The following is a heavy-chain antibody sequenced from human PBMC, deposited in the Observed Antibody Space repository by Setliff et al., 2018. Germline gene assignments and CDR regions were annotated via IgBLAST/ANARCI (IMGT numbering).Heavy chain of an antibody. CDR1: GFSFSNHN. V-gene: IGHV3-21*01. CDR3: ASRIGGSPY. J-gene: IGHJ4*02. CDR2: ICGGCSDR. D-gene: IGHD1-26*01. Sequence: PGGSLRLSCAASGFSFSNHNMNWFRQIPGKGLERVSAICGGCSDRHYADSVKGRFTISRDDADSSLYLYMNSLRVDDTAVYFCASRIGGSPYWGQGTLVTVSS.